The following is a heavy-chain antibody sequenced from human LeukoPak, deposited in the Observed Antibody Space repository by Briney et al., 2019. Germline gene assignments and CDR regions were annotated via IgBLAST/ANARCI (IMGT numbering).Heavy chain of an antibody. CDR1: GFTFSDYY. D-gene: IGHD3-22*01. Sequence: GGSLRLSCAASGFTFSDYYMNWIRQAPGKGLEWVSYISSSGSTIYYADSVKGRFTISRDNAKNSLYLQMNSLRAEDTAVYYCARAGYPYYYDSSGYYFFDYWGQGTLVTVSS. J-gene: IGHJ4*02. CDR3: ARAGYPYYYDSSGYYFFDY. CDR2: ISSSGSTI. V-gene: IGHV3-11*01.